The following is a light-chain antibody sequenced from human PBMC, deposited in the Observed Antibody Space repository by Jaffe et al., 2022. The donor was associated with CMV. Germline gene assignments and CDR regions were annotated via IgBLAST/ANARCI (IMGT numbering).Light chain of an antibody. CDR3: QQFNEWPRT. Sequence: EIVMTQSPATLSVSPGERATLSCRASQSISNNLAWYQQKPGQAPRLLIYRASTRAGIPARFSGSGSGTEFTLTISSLQSEDFAVYYCQQFNEWPRTFGQGTRVEIK. CDR1: QSISNN. V-gene: IGKV3-15*01. CDR2: RAS. J-gene: IGKJ1*01.